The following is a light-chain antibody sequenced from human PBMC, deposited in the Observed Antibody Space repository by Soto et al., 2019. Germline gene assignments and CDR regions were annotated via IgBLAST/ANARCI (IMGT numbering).Light chain of an antibody. Sequence: QSVLTQPASVSGSPGQSITISCTGTSSDVGLYDYVSWYQQHPGKAPQLMIYAVSNRPSGVSNRFSGSKSGNTASLTISGLQPEDEADYYCSSYTSSSTLVFGGGTK. CDR3: SSYTSSSTLV. CDR1: SSDVGLYDY. J-gene: IGLJ2*01. CDR2: AVS. V-gene: IGLV2-14*01.